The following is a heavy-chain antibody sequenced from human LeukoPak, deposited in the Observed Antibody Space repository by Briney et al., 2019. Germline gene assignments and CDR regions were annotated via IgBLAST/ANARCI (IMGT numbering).Heavy chain of an antibody. J-gene: IGHJ4*02. CDR1: GGYFSGYY. D-gene: IGHD2-2*01. Sequence: PSETLSLTCAVYGGYFSGYYWSWIRQPPGKGLEWIGEINHSGSTNYNPSLKSRVTISVDTSKNQFSLKLSSVAAADTAVYYCASSIVVVPAADYYFDYWGQGTLVTVSS. V-gene: IGHV4-34*01. CDR2: INHSGST. CDR3: ASSIVVVPAADYYFDY.